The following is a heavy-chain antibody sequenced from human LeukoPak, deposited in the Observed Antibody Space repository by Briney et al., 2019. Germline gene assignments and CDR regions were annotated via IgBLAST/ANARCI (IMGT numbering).Heavy chain of an antibody. D-gene: IGHD3-10*01. CDR2: IYYSGST. CDR3: ARYLLGGSGSYLEPYYFDY. Sequence: SETLSLTCTVSGGSISSYYWSWIRQPPGKGLEWIGYIYYSGSTNYNPSLKSRVTISVDTSKNQFSLKLSSVTAADTAVYYCARYLLGGSGSYLEPYYFDYWGQGTLVTVSS. CDR1: GGSISSYY. V-gene: IGHV4-59*01. J-gene: IGHJ4*02.